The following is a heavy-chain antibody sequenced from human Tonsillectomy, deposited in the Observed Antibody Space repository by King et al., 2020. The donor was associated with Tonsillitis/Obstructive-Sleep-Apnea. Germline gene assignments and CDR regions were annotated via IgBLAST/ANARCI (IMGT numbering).Heavy chain of an antibody. CDR3: ARGHYYDSSGYYYVWAFDI. J-gene: IGHJ3*02. CDR1: GFTFSSYA. Sequence: VQLVESGGGVVQPGRSLRLSCAASGFTFSSYAMHWVRQAPGKGLEWVAVISYDGSNKYYADSVKGRFTISRDNSKNTLYPQMNSLRAEDTAVYYCARGHYYDSSGYYYVWAFDISGHGKMVTVSS. D-gene: IGHD3-22*01. CDR2: ISYDGSNK. V-gene: IGHV3-30*04.